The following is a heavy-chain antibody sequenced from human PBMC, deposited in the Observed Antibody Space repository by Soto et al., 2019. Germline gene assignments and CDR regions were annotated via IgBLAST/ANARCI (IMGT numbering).Heavy chain of an antibody. V-gene: IGHV1-69*02. D-gene: IGHD3-10*01. J-gene: IGHJ6*02. CDR3: ARFRGSYGMDV. CDR2: SIPIIGIA. Sequence: QVQLVQSGAEVKKPGSSVKVSCKASGGTFSSYTISWVRQAPGQGLEWMGRSIPIIGIANYAQKFQGRVTITADKSTSTAYMELSSLRSEDTAVYYCARFRGSYGMDVWGQGTTVSVSS. CDR1: GGTFSSYT.